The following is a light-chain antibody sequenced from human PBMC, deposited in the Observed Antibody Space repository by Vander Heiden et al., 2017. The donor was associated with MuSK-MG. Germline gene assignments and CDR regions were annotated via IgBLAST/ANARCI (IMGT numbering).Light chain of an antibody. Sequence: DIQMTQSPSPLSASLGDSVTITSRTSQSISSRLAWYQQKPGKATNLLIYDASSLQRGVPSRFSGSGSGTEFTLTISSLQPDDFATYYCQQYNSYSTFGPGTKVEIK. CDR2: DAS. J-gene: IGKJ1*01. V-gene: IGKV1-5*01. CDR1: QSISSR. CDR3: QQYNSYST.